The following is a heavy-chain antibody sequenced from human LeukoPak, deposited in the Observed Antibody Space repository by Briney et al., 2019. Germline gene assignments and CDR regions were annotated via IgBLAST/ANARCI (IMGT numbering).Heavy chain of an antibody. CDR2: ISYDGSSK. CDR1: GFTFSSYA. CDR3: AISWELHGVFDY. V-gene: IGHV3-30-3*01. Sequence: GGSLRLSCAASGFTFSSYAMHWVRQAPGKGLEWVAVISYDGSSKYYADSVKGRFTISRDNSKNTLYLQMNSLRAEDTAVYYCAISWELHGVFDYWGQGTLVTVSS. D-gene: IGHD1-26*01. J-gene: IGHJ4*02.